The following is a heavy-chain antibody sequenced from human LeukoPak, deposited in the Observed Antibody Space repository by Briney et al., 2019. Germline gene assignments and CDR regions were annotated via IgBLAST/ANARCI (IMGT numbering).Heavy chain of an antibody. CDR1: GGSIASDSYF. CDR2: IYYSGSP. V-gene: IGHV4-39*02. D-gene: IGHD1-26*01. J-gene: IGHJ4*02. Sequence: SETLSLTCTVSGGSIASDSYFWAWIRQPPGKGLEWIGSIYYSGSPHYNPSLQSRATISVDTSKNHFSLKLSSVTAADTAVYYCASRYSGSYPGVYWGQGTLVTVSS. CDR3: ASRYSGSYPGVY.